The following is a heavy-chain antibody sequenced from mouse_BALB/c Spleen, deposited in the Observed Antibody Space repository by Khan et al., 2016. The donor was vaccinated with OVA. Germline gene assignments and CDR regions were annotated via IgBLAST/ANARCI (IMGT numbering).Heavy chain of an antibody. Sequence: EVQLVESGPGLVKPSQSLSLTCTVTGYSITSDYAWNWIRQFPGNKLEWMGYISYSGSTTYNPSLKSRISITRDASKDQFVLQLKSVTSEDTATYYCASELGRYYALDYWGQGTSVTVAS. D-gene: IGHD4-1*01. CDR3: ASELGRYYALDY. CDR1: GYSITSDYA. CDR2: ISYSGST. J-gene: IGHJ4*01. V-gene: IGHV3-2*02.